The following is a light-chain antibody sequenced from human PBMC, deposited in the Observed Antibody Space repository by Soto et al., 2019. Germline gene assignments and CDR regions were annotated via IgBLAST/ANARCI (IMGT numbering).Light chain of an antibody. CDR2: KVY. V-gene: IGLV2-8*01. CDR1: SSDVGGYNY. CDR3: SAYAGSSTWV. J-gene: IGLJ2*01. Sequence: QSAPTQPPSASGSPGQSVTFSCTGTSSDVGGYNYVSWYQQYPGKAPKPMIYKVYKRPSGVPDRFSGSKSANTASLTVSGLQPEDEADYYCSAYAGSSTWVFGGGTKLTVL.